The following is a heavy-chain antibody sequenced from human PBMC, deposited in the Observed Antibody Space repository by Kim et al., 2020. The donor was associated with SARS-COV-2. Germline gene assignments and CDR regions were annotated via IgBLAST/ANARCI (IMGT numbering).Heavy chain of an antibody. J-gene: IGHJ4*02. CDR1: GGTFSSYA. V-gene: IGHV1-69*13. CDR3: ARVRPEFASLYYFDY. CDR2: IIPIFGTA. Sequence: SVKVSCKASGGTFSSYAISWVRQAPGQGLEWMGGIIPIFGTANYAQKFQGRVTITADESTSTAYMELSSLRSEDTAVYYCARVRPEFASLYYFDYWGQGTLVTVSS.